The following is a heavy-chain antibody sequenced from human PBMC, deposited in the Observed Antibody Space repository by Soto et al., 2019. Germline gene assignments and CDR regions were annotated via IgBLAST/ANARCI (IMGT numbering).Heavy chain of an antibody. CDR3: VRIGRVEAAPNYSPSYGMDV. Sequence: ESGPTLVNTTETLTLTCTVSGFSLSDPRMGVNWIRQPPGKALEWLAHIFSNDDRSYNPSLKSRITISKDTSKSQVVLTMTNLDPVDTGTYYCVRIGRVEAAPNYSPSYGMDVWGQGTTVTVSS. V-gene: IGHV2-26*01. CDR2: IFSNDDR. J-gene: IGHJ6*02. CDR1: GFSLSDPRMG. D-gene: IGHD2-15*01.